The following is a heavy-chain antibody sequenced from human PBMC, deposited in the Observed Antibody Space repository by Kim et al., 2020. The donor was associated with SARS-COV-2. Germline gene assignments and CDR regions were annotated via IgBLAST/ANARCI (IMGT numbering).Heavy chain of an antibody. CDR3: ARTDLSSGYSMYYFDY. J-gene: IGHJ4*02. D-gene: IGHD3-22*01. Sequence: SETLSLTCTVSGGSISSGGYYWSWIRQHPGKGLEWIGYIYYSGSTYYNPSLKSRVTISVDTSKNQFSLKLSSVTAADTAVYYCARTDLSSGYSMYYFDYWGQGTLVTVSS. CDR2: IYYSGST. V-gene: IGHV4-31*03. CDR1: GGSISSGGYY.